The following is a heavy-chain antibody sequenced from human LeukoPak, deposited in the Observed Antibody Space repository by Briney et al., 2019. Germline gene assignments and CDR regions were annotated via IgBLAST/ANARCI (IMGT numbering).Heavy chain of an antibody. Sequence: GESLKISCKASGYSFTNYWIGWVRQMPGKGLEWMGIIYPDDSDTRYSPSLQGQVTISADKSISTAYLQWSSLKASDTAMYYCASRLWFGEFADAFNIWGQGTMVTVSS. CDR3: ASRLWFGEFADAFNI. D-gene: IGHD3-10*01. V-gene: IGHV5-51*01. J-gene: IGHJ3*02. CDR2: IYPDDSDT. CDR1: GYSFTNYW.